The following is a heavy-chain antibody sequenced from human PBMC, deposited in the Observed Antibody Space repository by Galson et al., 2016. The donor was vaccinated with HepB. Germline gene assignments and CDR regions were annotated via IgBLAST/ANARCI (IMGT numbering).Heavy chain of an antibody. CDR1: GFSLSTRGVG. CDR2: IYWDNNK. V-gene: IGHV2-5*02. CDR3: AQTGPPRTDDDHRPWNFDL. D-gene: IGHD1-14*01. Sequence: PALVKPTQTLTLTCTFSGFSLSTRGVGVGWIRQSPGKALEWLTVIYWDNNKRYSPSLKSRLTITKDTSKNQVVITMTNMDPVATATYYCAQTGPPRTDDDHRPWNFDLWGRGTLVTVSS. J-gene: IGHJ2*01.